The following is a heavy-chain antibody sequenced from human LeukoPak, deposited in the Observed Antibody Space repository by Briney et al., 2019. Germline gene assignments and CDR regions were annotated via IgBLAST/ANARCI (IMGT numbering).Heavy chain of an antibody. CDR1: GYTFTGYY. V-gene: IGHV1-2*02. J-gene: IGHJ4*02. CDR3: ARDHSSGPLRY. D-gene: IGHD3-22*01. CDR2: INPNSGGT. Sequence: GASVKVSCKSSGYTFTGYYIHWVRRAPGQGLEWMGWINPNSGGTNYAQKFQGRVTMTRDTSISTAYMELSSLRSDDTAVYYCARDHSSGPLRYWGQGTLVTVSS.